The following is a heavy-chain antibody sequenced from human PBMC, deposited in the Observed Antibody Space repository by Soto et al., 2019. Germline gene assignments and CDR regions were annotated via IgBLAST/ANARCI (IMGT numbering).Heavy chain of an antibody. CDR3: AKAYFVWSSEQPYYCDY. D-gene: IGHD3-16*01. V-gene: IGHV3-23*01. CDR1: GFTFSNYA. J-gene: IGHJ4*02. CDR2: ISGRGGRS. Sequence: EVQLLDSGGGLVQPGGSLRLSCAASGFTFSNYAMTWVRQGPGKGLEWVSGISGRGGRSYYADSVKGRFTISRDNSKSTLYLQMNSLRAEDTAVYYCAKAYFVWSSEQPYYCDYWGQGTLVTVYS.